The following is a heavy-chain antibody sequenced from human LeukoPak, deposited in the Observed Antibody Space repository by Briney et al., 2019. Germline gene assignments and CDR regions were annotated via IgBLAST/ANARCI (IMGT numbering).Heavy chain of an antibody. V-gene: IGHV3-33*01. CDR3: ARGLLRYSGYDYGFDY. Sequence: GRSLRLSCAASGFTFISYGMHWVRQAPGKGLEWVAVIWYDGSNKYYADSVKGRFTISRDNSKNTLYLQMNSLRAEDTAVYYCARGLLRYSGYDYGFDYWGQGTLVTVSS. D-gene: IGHD5-12*01. CDR2: IWYDGSNK. CDR1: GFTFISYG. J-gene: IGHJ4*02.